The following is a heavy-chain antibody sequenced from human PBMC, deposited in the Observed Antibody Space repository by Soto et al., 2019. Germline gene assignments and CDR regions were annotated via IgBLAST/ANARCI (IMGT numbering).Heavy chain of an antibody. D-gene: IGHD1-1*01. J-gene: IGHJ3*02. Sequence: GGSLRLSCAASGFTFSSYSMNWVRQAPGKGLEWVSSISSSSSYIYYADSVKGRFTISRDNAKNSLYLKMNRLRAEDTAVYDCARQRPPHGAFDIWGQGTMVTVSS. CDR3: ARQRPPHGAFDI. CDR1: GFTFSSYS. V-gene: IGHV3-21*01. CDR2: ISSSSSYI.